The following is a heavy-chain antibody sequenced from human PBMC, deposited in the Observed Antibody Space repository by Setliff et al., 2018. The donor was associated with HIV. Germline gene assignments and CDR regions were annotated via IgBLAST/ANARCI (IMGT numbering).Heavy chain of an antibody. J-gene: IGHJ2*01. V-gene: IGHV4-4*08. CDR1: GGSISSYY. Sequence: SETLSLTCGVSGGSISSYYWSWIRQPPGKGLEWIGYIYTSESSNYNPSLKSRVTFSVDTSKNQFSLKLSSVTAADTAVYYCARSARFFYASGSRRYFDLWGRGTLVTVS. D-gene: IGHD3-10*01. CDR3: ARSARFFYASGSRRYFDL. CDR2: IYTSESS.